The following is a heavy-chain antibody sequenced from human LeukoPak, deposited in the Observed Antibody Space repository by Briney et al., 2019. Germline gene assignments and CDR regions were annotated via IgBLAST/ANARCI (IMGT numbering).Heavy chain of an antibody. CDR1: GFTFSSYA. J-gene: IGHJ4*02. D-gene: IGHD5-18*01. CDR2: ISGSGGST. CDR3: ARAPRGYSYGALFDY. V-gene: IGHV3-23*01. Sequence: GGSLRLSCAASGFTFSSYAMSWVRQAPGKGLEWVLAISGSGGSTYYADSVKGRFTISTDNSKNTLYLQMNSLRAEYTAVYYCARAPRGYSYGALFDYWGQGTLVTVSS.